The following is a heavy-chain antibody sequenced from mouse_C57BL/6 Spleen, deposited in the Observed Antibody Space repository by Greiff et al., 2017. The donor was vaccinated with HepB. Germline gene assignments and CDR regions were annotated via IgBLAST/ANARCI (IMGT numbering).Heavy chain of an antibody. CDR1: GYTFTSYW. CDR2: IDPSDSYT. V-gene: IGHV1-59*01. Sequence: VQLQQPGAELVRPGTSVKLSCKASGYTFTSYWMHWVKQRPGQGLEWIGVIDPSDSYTNYNQKFKGKATLTVDTSSSTAYMQLSSLTSEDSAVYYCFITTVVATGYFDYWGQGTTLTVSS. D-gene: IGHD1-1*01. CDR3: FITTVVATGYFDY. J-gene: IGHJ2*01.